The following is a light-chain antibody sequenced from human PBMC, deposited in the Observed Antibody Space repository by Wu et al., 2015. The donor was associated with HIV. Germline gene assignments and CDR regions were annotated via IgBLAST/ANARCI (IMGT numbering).Light chain of an antibody. CDR1: QSVSSSY. CDR3: QQYGSSPPYS. V-gene: IGKV3-20*01. Sequence: EIVLTQSPGTLSLSPGERATLSCRASQSVSSSYLAWYQQKPGQAPRLLIYGASSRATGIPDRFSGSGSGTDFTLTISRLEPEDFVVYYCQQYGSSPPYSFGQG. J-gene: IGKJ2*03. CDR2: GAS.